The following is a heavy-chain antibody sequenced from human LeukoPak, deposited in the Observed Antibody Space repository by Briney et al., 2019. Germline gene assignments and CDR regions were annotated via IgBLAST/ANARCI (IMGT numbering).Heavy chain of an antibody. CDR1: GGTFSSYA. Sequence: ASVKVSCKASGGTFSSYAISWVRQAPGQGLEWMGGIIPIFGTANYAQKFQGRVTITADESTSTAYMELSSLRSEDTAVYYCARAGGDDILTGYPYYYGMDVWGKGTTVTVSS. V-gene: IGHV1-69*13. J-gene: IGHJ6*04. D-gene: IGHD3-9*01. CDR3: ARAGGDDILTGYPYYYGMDV. CDR2: IIPIFGTA.